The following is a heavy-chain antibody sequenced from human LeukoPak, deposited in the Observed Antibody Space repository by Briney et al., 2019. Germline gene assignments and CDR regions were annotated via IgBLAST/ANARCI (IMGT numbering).Heavy chain of an antibody. CDR1: GGSISSSSYY. D-gene: IGHD3-22*01. Sequence: SETLSLTCTVSGGSISSSSYYWGWIRQPPGKGLEWIGSIYYSGSTYYNPSLKSRVTISVDTSKNQFSLKLSSVTAADTAVYYCARIKYYYDSSGYFDYWGQGTLVTVSS. CDR3: ARIKYYYDSSGYFDY. J-gene: IGHJ4*02. CDR2: IYYSGST. V-gene: IGHV4-39*07.